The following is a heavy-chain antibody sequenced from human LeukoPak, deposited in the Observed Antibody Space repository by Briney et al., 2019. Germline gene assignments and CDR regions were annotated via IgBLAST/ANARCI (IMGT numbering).Heavy chain of an antibody. J-gene: IGHJ4*02. V-gene: IGHV3-23*01. Sequence: GGSLRLSCAASGFTFSSYSMNWVRQAPGKGLEWVSVISGSGGTTYYADSVKGRFTISRDNSKNTLYLQMNSLRAEDTAVYYCAQKTSGSYIYYWGQGTLVTVSS. CDR1: GFTFSSYS. D-gene: IGHD3-10*01. CDR2: ISGSGGTT. CDR3: AQKTSGSYIYY.